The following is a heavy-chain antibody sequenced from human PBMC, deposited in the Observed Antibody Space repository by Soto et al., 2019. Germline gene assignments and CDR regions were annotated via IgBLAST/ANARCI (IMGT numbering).Heavy chain of an antibody. V-gene: IGHV6-1*01. CDR3: ARVPCSAGTCLDGLDF. J-gene: IGHJ6*02. CDR2: IYYRSKWFH. Sequence: SQTLSLTCVISGASVSSTGACWNWIRQSPSRGLQWLGRIYYRSKWFHDYAASVESRMAINPDTSRNQFSLQLNYVTPEGTAVYYCARVPCSAGTCLDGLDFWGEGTTVTVS. D-gene: IGHD2-15*01. CDR1: GASVSSTGAC.